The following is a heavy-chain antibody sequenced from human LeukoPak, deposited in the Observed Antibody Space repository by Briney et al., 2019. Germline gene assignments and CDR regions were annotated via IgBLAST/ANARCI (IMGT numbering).Heavy chain of an antibody. CDR3: ARDPRGFLEWFTGGVDY. D-gene: IGHD3-3*01. V-gene: IGHV3-33*01. J-gene: IGHJ4*02. Sequence: QAGRSLRLSCAVSGYSFSSHGMHWVRQAPGKGLEWVAAIWYDGSQKYYADTVRSRFTVSRDNAKNSLYLQMNSLRAEDTAVYYCARDPRGFLEWFTGGVDYWGQGTLVTVSS. CDR1: GYSFSSHG. CDR2: IWYDGSQK.